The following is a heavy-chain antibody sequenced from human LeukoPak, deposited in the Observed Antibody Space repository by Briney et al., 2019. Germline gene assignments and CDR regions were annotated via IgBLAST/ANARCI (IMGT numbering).Heavy chain of an antibody. V-gene: IGHV3-43*02. J-gene: IGHJ3*02. CDR2: ISGEGSST. Sequence: GGSLRLSCAASGFPFENYAMHWVRQAPGKGLEWVSLISGEGSSTFYADSLKGRFTISRDNTRNSLYLQMNSLTIEDTGLYYCAKEMEMEHELFPGTFDIWGQGTVVTVSS. D-gene: IGHD5-24*01. CDR1: GFPFENYA. CDR3: AKEMEMEHELFPGTFDI.